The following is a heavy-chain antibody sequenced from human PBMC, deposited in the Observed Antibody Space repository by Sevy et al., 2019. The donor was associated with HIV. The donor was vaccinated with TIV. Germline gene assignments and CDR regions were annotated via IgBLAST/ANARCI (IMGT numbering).Heavy chain of an antibody. Sequence: SETLSLTCAVYGGSFSGYYWSWIRQPPGKGLEWIGEINHSGSTNYNPSLKSRVTISVDTSKNQFSLKLSSVTAADTAVYYCGRVSSGFLDAFDIWGKGTMVTVSS. D-gene: IGHD3-22*01. CDR1: GGSFSGYY. J-gene: IGHJ3*02. CDR2: INHSGST. V-gene: IGHV4-34*01. CDR3: GRVSSGFLDAFDI.